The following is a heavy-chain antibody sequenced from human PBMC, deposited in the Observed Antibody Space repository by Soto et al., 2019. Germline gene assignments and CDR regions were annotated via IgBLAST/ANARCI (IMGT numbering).Heavy chain of an antibody. J-gene: IGHJ4*02. CDR2: IWYDGSNK. D-gene: IGHD2-15*01. CDR3: ARDELDIVVVVAATPYYFDY. CDR1: GFTFSSYG. Sequence: GGSLRLSCAASGFTFSSYGMHWVRQAPGKGLEWVAVIWYDGSNKYYADSVKGRFTISRDNSKNTLYLQMNSLRAEDTAVHYCARDELDIVVVVAATPYYFDYCGQGTLVTVSS. V-gene: IGHV3-33*01.